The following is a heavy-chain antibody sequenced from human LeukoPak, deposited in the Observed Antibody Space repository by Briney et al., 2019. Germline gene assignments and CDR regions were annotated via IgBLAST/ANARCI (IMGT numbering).Heavy chain of an antibody. CDR3: ARGGVWFDP. Sequence: SETLSLTCTVSGGSISSGDYYWSWIRQPPGKGLEWIGYIYYSGSTSYNPSLKSRVTILVDTSKNQFSLKLSSMTAADTAVYYCARGGVWFDPWGQGTLVTVSS. CDR2: IYYSGST. J-gene: IGHJ5*02. V-gene: IGHV4-30-4*08. CDR1: GGSISSGDYY. D-gene: IGHD2-8*01.